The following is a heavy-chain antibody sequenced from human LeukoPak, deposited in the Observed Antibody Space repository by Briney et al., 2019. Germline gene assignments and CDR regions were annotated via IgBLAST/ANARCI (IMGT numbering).Heavy chain of an antibody. CDR2: MNPNSGNT. J-gene: IGHJ4*02. CDR3: VVDTAMVIFDY. D-gene: IGHD5-18*01. CDR1: GYTFTSYD. Sequence: ASVKDSCKASGYTFTSYDINWVRQATGQGLEWMGWMNPNSGNTGYAQKFQGRVTITRNTSISTAYMELSSLRSEDTAVYYCVVDTAMVIFDYWGQGTLVTVSS. V-gene: IGHV1-8*03.